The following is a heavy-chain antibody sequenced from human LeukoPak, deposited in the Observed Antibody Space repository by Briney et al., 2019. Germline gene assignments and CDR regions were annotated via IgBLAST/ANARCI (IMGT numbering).Heavy chain of an antibody. CDR1: GGSISSGGYS. V-gene: IGHV4-30-2*01. Sequence: SETLSLTCAVSGGSISSGGYSWSWIRQPPGKGLEWIGYIYHSGSTYYNPSLKSRVTISVGRSKNQFSLKLSSVTAADTAVYYCARAPRNNWFDPWGQGTLVTVSS. CDR3: ARAPRNNWFDP. J-gene: IGHJ5*02. CDR2: IYHSGST.